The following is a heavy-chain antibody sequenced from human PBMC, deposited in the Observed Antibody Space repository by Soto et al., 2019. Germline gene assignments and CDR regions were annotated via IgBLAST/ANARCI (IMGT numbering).Heavy chain of an antibody. D-gene: IGHD6-19*01. J-gene: IGHJ4*02. CDR3: ASGRYTSGWYPDYFDY. V-gene: IGHV3-7*03. CDR1: GFTFSSYW. CDR2: IKQDGSET. Sequence: GGSLRLSVEASGFTFSSYWISWVRQAPGKGLEWVANIKQDGSETYYVDSLKGRFSISRDNAKNSLYLQMNSLRAEDTAVYYCASGRYTSGWYPDYFDYWGQGTPVTVSS.